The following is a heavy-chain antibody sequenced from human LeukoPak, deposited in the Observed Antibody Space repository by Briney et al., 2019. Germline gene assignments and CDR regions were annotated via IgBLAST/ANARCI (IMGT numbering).Heavy chain of an antibody. Sequence: PGGSLRLSCAASGFTFSSYSMNWVRQAPGKGLEWVSSISSSSSYIYYADSVKGRFTISRDNAENSLYLQMNSLRAEDTAVYYCARKGQQPGYYYYGMDVWGQGTTVTVSS. J-gene: IGHJ6*02. CDR1: GFTFSSYS. V-gene: IGHV3-21*01. CDR2: ISSSSSYI. CDR3: ARKGQQPGYYYYGMDV. D-gene: IGHD6-13*01.